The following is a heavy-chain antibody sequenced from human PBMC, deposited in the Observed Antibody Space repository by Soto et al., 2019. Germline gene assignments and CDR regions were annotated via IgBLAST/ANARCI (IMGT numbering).Heavy chain of an antibody. Sequence: SETLSLTCTVSGGSISSYYWSWIRQPPGKGLEWIGYIYYSGTTNYNPSLKSRVTISVDTSKNQFSLKLTSVTAADTAVDYCASVTATGNRVEWGQGTLVTVSS. D-gene: IGHD6-13*01. CDR3: ASVTATGNRVE. J-gene: IGHJ4*02. CDR1: GGSISSYY. CDR2: IYYSGTT. V-gene: IGHV4-59*01.